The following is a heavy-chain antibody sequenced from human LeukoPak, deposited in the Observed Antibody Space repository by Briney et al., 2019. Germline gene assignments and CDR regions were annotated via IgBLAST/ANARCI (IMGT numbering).Heavy chain of an antibody. CDR2: TRNKANSYTT. D-gene: IGHD2-2*01. CDR1: GFIFSDHY. V-gene: IGHV3-72*01. J-gene: IGHJ3*02. CDR3: ARVACSSTTCHQRAFDI. Sequence: GGSLRLSCAASGFIFSDHYMDWVRQAPGKGLEWVGRTRNKANSYTTEYAASVKGRFTISRDDSKNSLYLQMYSLKTEDTAVYFCARVACSSTTCHQRAFDIWGQGTMVTVSS.